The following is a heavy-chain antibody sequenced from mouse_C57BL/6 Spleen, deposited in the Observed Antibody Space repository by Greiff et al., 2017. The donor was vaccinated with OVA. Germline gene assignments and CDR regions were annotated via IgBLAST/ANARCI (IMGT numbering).Heavy chain of an antibody. J-gene: IGHJ4*01. CDR2: IYPRSGNT. Sequence: QVQLKQSGAELARPGASVKLSCKASGYTFTSYGISWVKQRTGQGLEWIGEIYPRSGNTYYNEKFKGKATLTADKSSSTAYMELRSLTSEDSAVYFCARERGYGNYEDYWGQGTSVTVSS. CDR1: GYTFTSYG. CDR3: ARERGYGNYEDY. V-gene: IGHV1-81*01. D-gene: IGHD2-1*01.